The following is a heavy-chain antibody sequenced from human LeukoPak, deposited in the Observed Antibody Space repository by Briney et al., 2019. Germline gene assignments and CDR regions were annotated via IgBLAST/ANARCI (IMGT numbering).Heavy chain of an antibody. CDR2: ISAYNGNT. D-gene: IGHD3-22*01. V-gene: IGHV1-18*04. Sequence: ASVKVSCKASGYAFTGYYMHWVRQAPGQGLEWMGWISAYNGNTNYAQKLQGRVTMTTDTSTSTAYMELRSLRSDDTAVYYCARHLYYYDSRIDPWGQGTLVTVSS. J-gene: IGHJ5*02. CDR1: GYAFTGYY. CDR3: ARHLYYYDSRIDP.